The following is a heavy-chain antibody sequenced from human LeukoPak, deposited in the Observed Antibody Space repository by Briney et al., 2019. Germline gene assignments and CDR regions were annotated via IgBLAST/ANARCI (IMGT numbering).Heavy chain of an antibody. J-gene: IGHJ4*02. CDR2: ISYDGSNK. CDR1: GFTFSSYA. Sequence: GGSLRLSCAASGFTFSSYAMHWVRQAPGKGLEWVAVISYDGSNKYYADSVKGRCTISRDNSKNTLYLQMNSLRAEDTAVYYCARDASEMATICLDYWGQGTLVTVSS. V-gene: IGHV3-30*01. CDR3: ARDASEMATICLDY. D-gene: IGHD5-24*01.